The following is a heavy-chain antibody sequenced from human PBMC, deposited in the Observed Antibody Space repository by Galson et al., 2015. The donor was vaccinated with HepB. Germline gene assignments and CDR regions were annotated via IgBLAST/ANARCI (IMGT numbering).Heavy chain of an antibody. CDR2: FDPEDGET. Sequence: SVKVSCKVSGYTLTELSMHWVRQAPGKGLEWMGGFDPEDGETIYAQKFQGRVTMTEDTSTDTAYMELSSLRSEDTAVYYCATDFGPGYYDIGGGDYYYGMDVWGQGTTVTVSS. D-gene: IGHD3-22*01. V-gene: IGHV1-24*01. CDR1: GYTLTELS. J-gene: IGHJ6*02. CDR3: ATDFGPGYYDIGGGDYYYGMDV.